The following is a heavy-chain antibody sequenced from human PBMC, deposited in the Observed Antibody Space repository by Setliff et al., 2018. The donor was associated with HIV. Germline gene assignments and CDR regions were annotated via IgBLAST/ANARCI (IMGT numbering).Heavy chain of an antibody. V-gene: IGHV3-21*01. CDR3: AKEIMIMAGPWYFDL. Sequence: PGGSLRLSCAASGFNFSSHTMNWIRQAPGKGLEWVSSISSTGTYIYYADSMKGRFTISRDNAKNSLYLQMSSLRTEDTAVYYCAKEIMIMAGPWYFDLWGRGTLVTVSS. CDR1: GFNFSSHT. D-gene: IGHD6-19*01. CDR2: ISSTGTYI. J-gene: IGHJ2*01.